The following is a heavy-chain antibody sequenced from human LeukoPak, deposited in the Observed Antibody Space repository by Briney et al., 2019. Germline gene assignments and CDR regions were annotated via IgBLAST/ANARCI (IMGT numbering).Heavy chain of an antibody. CDR1: GGSISSYY. CDR2: IYYSGST. D-gene: IGHD3-22*01. Sequence: SETLSLTCTVSGGSISSYYWSWIRQPPGKGLEWIGYIYYSGSTNYNPSLKSRVTISVYTSKNQFSLKLSSVTAADTAVYYCARNTYYYDNSAGTFDFWGQGTLVTVSS. V-gene: IGHV4-59*01. J-gene: IGHJ4*02. CDR3: ARNTYYYDNSAGTFDF.